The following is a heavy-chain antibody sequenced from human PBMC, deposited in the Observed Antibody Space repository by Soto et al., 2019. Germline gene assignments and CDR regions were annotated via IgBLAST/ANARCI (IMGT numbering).Heavy chain of an antibody. CDR2: MNPNSGNT. V-gene: IGHV1-8*01. CDR1: GYTFTSYD. D-gene: IGHD5-12*01. J-gene: IGHJ4*02. Sequence: ASVKVSCKASGYTFTSYDINWVRQATGQGLEWMGWMNPNSGNTGYAQKFQGRVTMTRNTSISTAYMELSSLRSEDTAVYYWARGLLSGYDYYFDYWGQGTLVTVSS. CDR3: ARGLLSGYDYYFDY.